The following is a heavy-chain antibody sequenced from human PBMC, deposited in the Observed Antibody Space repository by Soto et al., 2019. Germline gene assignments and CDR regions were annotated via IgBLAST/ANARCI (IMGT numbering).Heavy chain of an antibody. D-gene: IGHD4-17*01. CDR3: AKDYSTVTTDPLSVVLFDY. J-gene: IGHJ4*02. CDR1: GFTFSSYA. Sequence: EVQLLESGGGLVQPGGSVRLSCAASGFTFSSYAMSWVRQAPGKGLEWVSIITSDGRTYYADSVKGRFTISRDNSKNTVYLQMNSLRAEDTAVYYCAKDYSTVTTDPLSVVLFDYWGQGVLVTVSS. CDR2: IITSDGRT. V-gene: IGHV3-23*01.